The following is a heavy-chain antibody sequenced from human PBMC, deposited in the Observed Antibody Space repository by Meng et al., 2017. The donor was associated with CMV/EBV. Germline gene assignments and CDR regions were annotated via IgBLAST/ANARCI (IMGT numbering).Heavy chain of an antibody. D-gene: IGHD5-12*01. CDR3: ARGGSGYGSDY. V-gene: IGHV3-21*01. CDR2: ISSSSSYI. J-gene: IGHJ4*02. Sequence: GGSLRLSCAASGFTFSSYSMNWVRQAPGKGLEWASSISSSSSYIYYADSVKGRFTISRDNAKNSLYLQMNSLRAEDTAVYYCARGGSGYGSDYWGQGTLVTVSS. CDR1: GFTFSSYS.